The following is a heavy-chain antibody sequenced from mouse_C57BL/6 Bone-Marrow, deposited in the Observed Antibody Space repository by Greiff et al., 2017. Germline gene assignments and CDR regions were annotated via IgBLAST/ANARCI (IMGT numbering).Heavy chain of an antibody. D-gene: IGHD2-10*01. Sequence: QVQLQQPGAELVRPGSSVKLSCKASGYTFTSYWMHWVKQRPIQGLEWIGNIDPSDSETHYNQKFKGKATLTVDKSSSTAYMELRSLTSEDSAVYYCASGGVAYYGYAMDYWGQGTSVTVSS. J-gene: IGHJ4*01. CDR1: GYTFTSYW. CDR2: IDPSDSET. V-gene: IGHV1-52*01. CDR3: ASGGVAYYGYAMDY.